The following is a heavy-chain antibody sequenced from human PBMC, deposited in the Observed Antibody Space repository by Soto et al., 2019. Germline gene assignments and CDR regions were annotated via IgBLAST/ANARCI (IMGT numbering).Heavy chain of an antibody. CDR1: GFTFRSYG. CDR2: IWLDGSKK. Sequence: QMQLVESGGGVVQPGRSLRLSCAASGFTFRSYGIHWVRQAPAKGLEWVELIWLDGSKKYYVDSVKGRFAVSRDNSKNTLYLQMNSLRVEDTAVYYCARDRLVPYGYGMDVWGQGTTVTVSS. CDR3: ARDRLVPYGYGMDV. V-gene: IGHV3-33*01. J-gene: IGHJ6*02. D-gene: IGHD2-2*01.